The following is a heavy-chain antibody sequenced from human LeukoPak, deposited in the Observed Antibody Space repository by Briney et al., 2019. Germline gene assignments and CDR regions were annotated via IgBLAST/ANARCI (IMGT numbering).Heavy chain of an antibody. CDR2: INWNGGST. CDR1: GFTFDDYG. D-gene: IGHD2-2*01. Sequence: GGSLRLSCAASGFTFDDYGMSWVRQAPGKGLEWVSGINWNGGSTGYADSVKGRFTISRDNAKNSLYLQMNSLRAEDTALYYCARGRYRSSTSCYAIFDYWGQGTLVTVSS. V-gene: IGHV3-20*04. CDR3: ARGRYRSSTSCYAIFDY. J-gene: IGHJ4*02.